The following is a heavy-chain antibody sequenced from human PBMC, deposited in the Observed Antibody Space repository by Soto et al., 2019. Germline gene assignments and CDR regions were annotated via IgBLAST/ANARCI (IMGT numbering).Heavy chain of an antibody. V-gene: IGHV3-33*01. CDR1: GFTFSSYG. CDR2: IWYDGSNK. CDR3: GIGDCFFRWSQTDSKVQNWFDP. Sequence: GGSLRLSCAASGFTFSSYGMHWVRQAPGKGLEWVAVIWYDGSNKYYADSVKGRFTISRDNSKNTLYLQMNSLRAEDTAVYYCGIGDCFFRWSQTDSKVQNWFDPWGQGTLVTVSS. D-gene: IGHD2-21*02. J-gene: IGHJ5*02.